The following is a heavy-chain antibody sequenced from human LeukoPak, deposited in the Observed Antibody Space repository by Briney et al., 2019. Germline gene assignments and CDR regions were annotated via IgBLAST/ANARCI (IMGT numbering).Heavy chain of an antibody. D-gene: IGHD3-3*01. V-gene: IGHV1-18*01. CDR1: GYTFTSYG. Sequence: ASVKVSCKASGYTFTSYGISWVRQAPGQGLGWMGWISAYNGNTNYAQKLQGRVTMTTDTSTSTAYMELRSLRSDDTAVYYCTRTQAILEWLSNWGQGTLVTVSS. CDR3: TRTQAILEWLSN. CDR2: ISAYNGNT. J-gene: IGHJ4*02.